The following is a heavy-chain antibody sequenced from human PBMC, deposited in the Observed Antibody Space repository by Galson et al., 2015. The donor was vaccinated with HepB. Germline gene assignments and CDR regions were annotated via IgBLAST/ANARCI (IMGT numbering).Heavy chain of an antibody. J-gene: IGHJ4*02. D-gene: IGHD6-19*01. Sequence: CAISGDSVSSNDAAWHWIRQSPSRGLEWLGRTYYRSKWYFDYAPSVKSRTTINPDTFKNQFSLQLQAVTPEDTAVYYCARVTGQSGRYLLDYWGQGTLVTVSS. CDR1: GDSVSSNDAA. CDR2: TYYRSKWYF. V-gene: IGHV6-1*01. CDR3: ARVTGQSGRYLLDY.